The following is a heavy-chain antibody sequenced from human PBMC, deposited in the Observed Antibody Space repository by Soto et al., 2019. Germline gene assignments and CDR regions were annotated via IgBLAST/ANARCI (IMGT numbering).Heavy chain of an antibody. CDR3: AVGRHKTSGSNTWFDP. V-gene: IGHV3-23*01. CDR2: ISNTGGGT. D-gene: IGHD3-22*01. CDR1: GFTFSSYA. J-gene: IGHJ5*02. Sequence: EVQLLESGGGLIQPGGSLRLSCTASGFTFSSYAMNWVRQAPGKGLEWVSTISNTGGGTFYAGSVRGRFTISRDNSNNTLYLQMHRLRADDSAIYFCAVGRHKTSGSNTWFDPWGRGTQVTVSS.